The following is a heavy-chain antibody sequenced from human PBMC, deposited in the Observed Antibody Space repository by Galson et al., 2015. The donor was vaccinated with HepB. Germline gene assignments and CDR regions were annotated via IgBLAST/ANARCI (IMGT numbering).Heavy chain of an antibody. D-gene: IGHD6-19*01. Sequence: SVKVSCKASGGTFSSYAISWVRQAPGQGLEWMGGIIPIFGTANYAQKFQGRVTITADESTSTAYMELSSLRSEDTAVYYCARGEGIAVAGTVGPYYYYGMDVWGQGTTVTVSS. CDR1: GGTFSSYA. J-gene: IGHJ6*02. CDR3: ARGEGIAVAGTVGPYYYYGMDV. V-gene: IGHV1-69*13. CDR2: IIPIFGTA.